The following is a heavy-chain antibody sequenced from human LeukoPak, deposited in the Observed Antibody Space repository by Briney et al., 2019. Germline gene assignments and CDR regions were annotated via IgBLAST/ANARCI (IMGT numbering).Heavy chain of an antibody. Sequence: SGGSLRLSCAASGFTVSSNYMSWVRQAPGKGLEWVSAISGSGGSTYYADSVKGRFTISRDNSKNTLYLQMNSLRAEDTAVYYCAKDKGLILTGYSLAEYFQHWGQGTLVTVSS. CDR3: AKDKGLILTGYSLAEYFQH. CDR1: GFTVSSNY. D-gene: IGHD3-9*01. CDR2: ISGSGGST. J-gene: IGHJ1*01. V-gene: IGHV3-23*01.